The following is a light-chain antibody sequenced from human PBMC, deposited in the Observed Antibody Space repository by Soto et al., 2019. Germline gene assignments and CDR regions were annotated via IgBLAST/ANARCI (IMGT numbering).Light chain of an antibody. CDR2: GAS. CDR3: QEYCRSLGA. CDR1: QSVDIN. V-gene: IGKV3-20*01. J-gene: IGKJ1*01. Sequence: EKVLTQCPAARPVWTGDRFTLSCRASQSVDINLAWYQQKPGQAPRVLIYGASTRATGIPDRFSGSGSGTDLTLSICSLEPADVPLYQCQEYCRSLGAFGQGTKVDIK.